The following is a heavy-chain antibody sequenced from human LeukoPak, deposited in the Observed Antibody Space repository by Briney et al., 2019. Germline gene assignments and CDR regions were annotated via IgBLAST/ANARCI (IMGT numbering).Heavy chain of an antibody. V-gene: IGHV3-23*01. J-gene: IGHJ5*02. CDR3: AKDRGVGVSNWFDP. D-gene: IGHD3-10*01. Sequence: GGSLRLSCAASGFTFSNFAMSWVRQAPGKGLQWVAGLSSGGRSTFYTDSVKGRFTISRDNSKNPLYLQMNRLRADDTAVYYCAKDRGVGVSNWFDPWGQGTLVTVSS. CDR2: LSSGGRST. CDR1: GFTFSNFA.